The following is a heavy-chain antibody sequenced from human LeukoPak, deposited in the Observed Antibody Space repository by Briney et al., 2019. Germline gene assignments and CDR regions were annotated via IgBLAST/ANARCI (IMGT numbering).Heavy chain of an antibody. J-gene: IGHJ6*03. CDR1: GFTFSSYG. D-gene: IGHD6-13*01. V-gene: IGHV3-21*01. CDR3: ARDVTAALFTMDV. Sequence: GGSLRLSCAASGFTFSSYGMHWVRQAPGKGLEWVSSISSSSSYIYYADSVKGRFTISRDNAKNSLYLQMNSLRAEDTAVYYCARDVTAALFTMDVWGKGTTVTVSS. CDR2: ISSSSSYI.